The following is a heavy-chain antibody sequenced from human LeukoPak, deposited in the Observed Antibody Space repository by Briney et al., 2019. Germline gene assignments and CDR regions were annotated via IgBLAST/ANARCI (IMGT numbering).Heavy chain of an antibody. Sequence: GGSLRLSCAASGFTFSSYAMSWVRQAPGKGLEWVSAISGSGGSTYYADSVKGRFTISRDNSKNTLYLQMNSPRAEDTAVYYCATPTTVTTYNFDYWGQGTLVTVSS. CDR2: ISGSGGST. J-gene: IGHJ4*02. D-gene: IGHD4-17*01. CDR3: ATPTTVTTYNFDY. V-gene: IGHV3-23*01. CDR1: GFTFSSYA.